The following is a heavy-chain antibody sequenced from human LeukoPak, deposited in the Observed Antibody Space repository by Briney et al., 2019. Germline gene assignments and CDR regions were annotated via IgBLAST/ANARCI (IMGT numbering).Heavy chain of an antibody. J-gene: IGHJ4*02. CDR3: ASAIDSSGYYSDY. V-gene: IGHV3-48*03. D-gene: IGHD3-22*01. CDR1: GFTFSSYE. Sequence: PGGSLRLSCAASGFTFSSYEMNWVRQAPGKGLEWVSYISSSGSTIYYADSVKGRFTISRDNAKNSLYLQMNSLRAEDTAVHYCASAIDSSGYYSDYWGQGTLVTVSS. CDR2: ISSSGSTI.